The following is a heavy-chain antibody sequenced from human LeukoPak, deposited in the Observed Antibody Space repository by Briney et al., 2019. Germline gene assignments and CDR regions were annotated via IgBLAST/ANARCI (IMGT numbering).Heavy chain of an antibody. CDR2: ISSSSSYI. D-gene: IGHD3-22*01. V-gene: IGHV3-21*01. Sequence: PGGSLRLSCAASGFTFSSYSMNWVRQAPGKGLEWVSSISSSSSYIYYADSVKGRFTISRDNAKNSLYLQINSLRAEDTAVYYCARALITMIVGGAFDIWGQGTMVTVSS. CDR1: GFTFSSYS. J-gene: IGHJ3*02. CDR3: ARALITMIVGGAFDI.